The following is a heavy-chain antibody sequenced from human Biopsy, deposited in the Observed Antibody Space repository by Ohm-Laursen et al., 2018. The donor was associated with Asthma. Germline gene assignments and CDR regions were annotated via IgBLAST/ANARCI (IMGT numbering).Heavy chain of an antibody. CDR3: AKRRGYSDLTDFDH. V-gene: IGHV3-30*18. D-gene: IGHD3-3*01. Sequence: SLRLSCAASGFVFRSHAMHWVRQAPGKGLEWVAVVSYDGGVAHYADSMKGRFTISRDNAKSTLYLQMSRLRTDDTAVYYCAKRRGYSDLTDFDHWGQGTLVTVSS. CDR2: VSYDGGVA. CDR1: GFVFRSHA. J-gene: IGHJ4*02.